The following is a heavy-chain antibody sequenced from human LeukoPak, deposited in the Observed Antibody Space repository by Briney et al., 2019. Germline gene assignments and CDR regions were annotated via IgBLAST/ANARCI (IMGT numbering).Heavy chain of an antibody. Sequence: PGGSLRLSCAASGFTFSSYAMAWVRQAPGKGLEWVSGISDRGGTTYYADSVEGRFTISRDNSKNMLYLQMNNLGAEDTAVYYCAKVTSAGSCYQSDYWGQGTLVTVSS. CDR2: ISDRGGTT. D-gene: IGHD2-15*01. J-gene: IGHJ4*02. CDR3: AKVTSAGSCYQSDY. V-gene: IGHV3-23*01. CDR1: GFTFSSYA.